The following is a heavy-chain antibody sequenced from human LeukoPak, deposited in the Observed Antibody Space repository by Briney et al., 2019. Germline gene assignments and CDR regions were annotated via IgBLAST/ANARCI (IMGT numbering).Heavy chain of an antibody. V-gene: IGHV4-59*08. CDR1: GGSIGTYY. J-gene: IGHJ6*03. CDR3: ARHIGGGIEDMDV. D-gene: IGHD3-16*02. Sequence: PSETLSLTCTVSGGSIGTYYWSWVRQSPGTGLEWIGYIYVTGTRYNPYLQSRVTISVVRSRNQFFLKMTSVTAADTAVYYCARHIGGGIEDMDVWGRGTEVAVSS. CDR2: IYVTGT.